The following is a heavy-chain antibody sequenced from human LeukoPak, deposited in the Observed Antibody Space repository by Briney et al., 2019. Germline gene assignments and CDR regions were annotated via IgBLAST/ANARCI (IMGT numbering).Heavy chain of an antibody. V-gene: IGHV3-74*01. CDR3: AKYYYDSSGYYYGDY. Sequence: GGSLRLSCAASGFTFSRYWMHWVRQAPGKGLVWVSRINSDGSSSSYADSVKGRFTTSRDNAKNTLYLQMNSLRAEDTAVYYCAKYYYDSSGYYYGDYWGQGTLVTVST. D-gene: IGHD3-22*01. CDR2: INSDGSSS. J-gene: IGHJ4*02. CDR1: GFTFSRYW.